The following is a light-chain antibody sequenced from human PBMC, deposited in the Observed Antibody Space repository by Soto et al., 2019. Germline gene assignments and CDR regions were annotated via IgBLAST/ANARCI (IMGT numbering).Light chain of an antibody. CDR2: KPS. Sequence: DIQMTQSPSTLSASVGDRVTITCRASQSVSVWLAWYQQKPGKAPKLLIYKPSNLQDGVPSRFSGSGSGTEFTLTISSLQPDDFATYYCQKYNSYSVTFGQGTKLEI. V-gene: IGKV1-5*03. J-gene: IGKJ2*01. CDR3: QKYNSYSVT. CDR1: QSVSVW.